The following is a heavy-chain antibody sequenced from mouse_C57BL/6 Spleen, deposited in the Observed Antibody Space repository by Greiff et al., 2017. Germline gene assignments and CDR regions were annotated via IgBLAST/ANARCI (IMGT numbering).Heavy chain of an antibody. Sequence: EVKLMESGAELVRPGASVKLSCAASGFTINDYYMHWVQQSPEQGLEWIGRIGHEDGDTAYAPKFQGKATMTADTSSTKVYLQLSSLTYEDTAVYYCTTLGYYGSSFYYLDYWGQGTTLTVSS. V-gene: IGHV14-1*01. CDR1: GFTINDYY. CDR3: TTLGYYGSSFYYLDY. CDR2: IGHEDGDT. J-gene: IGHJ2*01. D-gene: IGHD1-1*01.